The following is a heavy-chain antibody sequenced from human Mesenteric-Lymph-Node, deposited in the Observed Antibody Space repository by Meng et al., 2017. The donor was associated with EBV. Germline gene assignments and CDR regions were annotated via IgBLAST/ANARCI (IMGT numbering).Heavy chain of an antibody. D-gene: IGHD5-12*01. Sequence: QVQLSQSGAEGTKPGSSVKVYCTAFAGAFISYAISWVRQAPGQGLEWMGGIIPIFGTANYAQKFQGRVTITADESTSTAYMELCSLRSEDTAVYYCARQYSGYDIFDYWGQGTLVTVSS. CDR1: AGAFISYA. CDR2: IIPIFGTA. CDR3: ARQYSGYDIFDY. V-gene: IGHV1-69*01. J-gene: IGHJ4*02.